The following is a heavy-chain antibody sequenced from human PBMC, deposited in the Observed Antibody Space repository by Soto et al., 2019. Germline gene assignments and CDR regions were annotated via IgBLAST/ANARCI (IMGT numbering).Heavy chain of an antibody. D-gene: IGHD6-19*01. CDR2: ISGSGGSK. CDR3: AKDQGGQGFLSSRIAFAGLGDEYFQH. J-gene: IGHJ1*01. V-gene: IGHV3-23*01. CDR1: GFTFSSDA. Sequence: EVQLLESGGGLVQPGGSLRLSCAASGFTFSSDAMSWVRQAPGKGLEWVSAISGSGGSKYYADSVKGRFTISRDNSKNTPYLQMNSLRAEDTAVYYCAKDQGGQGFLSSRIAFAGLGDEYFQHWGQGTLVTVSS.